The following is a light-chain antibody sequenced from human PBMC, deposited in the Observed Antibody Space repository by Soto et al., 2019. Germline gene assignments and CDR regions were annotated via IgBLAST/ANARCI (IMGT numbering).Light chain of an antibody. J-gene: IGKJ5*01. CDR1: QSISDT. Sequence: EIVLTQSAATLSVSPGGRATLSCRASQSISDTLAWYQQKPGQAPRLLIYASVTRATGIPDRFSGSASGTDFTLTINRLEPEDFAVYYCQLYGNSPPFGQGTRLEIK. V-gene: IGKV3-20*01. CDR3: QLYGNSPP. CDR2: ASV.